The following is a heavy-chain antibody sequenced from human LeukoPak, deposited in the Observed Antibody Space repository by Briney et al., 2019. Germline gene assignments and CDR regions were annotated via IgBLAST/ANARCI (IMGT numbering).Heavy chain of an antibody. D-gene: IGHD3-9*01. CDR3: ASSYYDILTGYLYYFDY. CDR1: GGSIRSYY. CDR2: IYYSGST. Sequence: SETLSLTCTVSGGSIRSYYWSWIRQPPGKGLEWIGYIYYSGSTNYNPSLKSRVTISVDTSKKQLSLKLSSVTAADTAVYYCASSYYDILTGYLYYFDYWGQGTLVTVSS. J-gene: IGHJ4*02. V-gene: IGHV4-59*12.